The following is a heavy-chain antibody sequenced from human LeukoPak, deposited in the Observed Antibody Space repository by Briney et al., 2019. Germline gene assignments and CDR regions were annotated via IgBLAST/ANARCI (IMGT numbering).Heavy chain of an antibody. CDR3: ARGALYQPLLPDFFDQ. V-gene: IGHV1-18*01. CDR2: ISAYNGNT. J-gene: IGHJ4*02. Sequence: ASVKVSCKASGNTFSSYGISWVRQGPGQGLEWMEWISAYNGNTNYAQKLQGRVTMTTDTSTSTAYMELRSLRSDDTAVYYCARGALYQPLLPDFFDQWGQGTLVTVSS. CDR1: GNTFSSYG. D-gene: IGHD2-2*01.